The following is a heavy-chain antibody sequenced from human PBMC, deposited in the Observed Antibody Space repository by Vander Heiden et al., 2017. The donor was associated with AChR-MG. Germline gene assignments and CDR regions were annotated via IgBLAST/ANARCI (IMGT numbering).Heavy chain of an antibody. V-gene: IGHV4-34*01. CDR3: ARGRRVGYMRNPWGADY. CDR1: GGSLSGYY. D-gene: IGHD6-13*01. Sequence: QVQLQQWGAGLLKPSETLSPTCAVYGGSLSGYYWSWIRQPPGKGLEWMGEINHSGSTNYNPSLKSRVTISVDTSKNQFSLKLSSVTAADTAVYYCARGRRVGYMRNPWGADYWGQGTLVTVSS. J-gene: IGHJ4*02. CDR2: INHSGST.